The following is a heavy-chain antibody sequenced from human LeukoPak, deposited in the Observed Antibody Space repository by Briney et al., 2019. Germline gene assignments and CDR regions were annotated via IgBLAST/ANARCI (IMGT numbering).Heavy chain of an antibody. V-gene: IGHV1-69*05. CDR2: LIPLFGSA. J-gene: IGHJ4*02. Sequence: SVKVSCKASGGTFSTNAISWVRQAPGQGLEWMGGLIPLFGSAPYAQKLQGRVTITTDESTSTAYMVLSSLRSDDTAIYYCAQGGGPYESTGFFAGPFDYWGQGTLVTVSS. CDR1: GGTFSTNA. CDR3: AQGGGPYESTGFFAGPFDY. D-gene: IGHD6-19*01.